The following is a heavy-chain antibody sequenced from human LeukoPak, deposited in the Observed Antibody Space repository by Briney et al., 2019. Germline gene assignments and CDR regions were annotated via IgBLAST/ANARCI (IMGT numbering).Heavy chain of an antibody. J-gene: IGHJ6*02. CDR2: ISAYNGNT. D-gene: IGHD2-2*01. CDR1: GYTFTGYY. V-gene: IGHV1-18*04. Sequence: ASVKVSCKASGYTFTGYYMHWVRQAPGQGLEWMGWISAYNGNTNYAQKLQGRVTMTTDISTSTAYMELRSLRSDDTAVYYCARVQYQLLPLYYYYYYGMDVWGQGTTVTVSS. CDR3: ARVQYQLLPLYYYYYYGMDV.